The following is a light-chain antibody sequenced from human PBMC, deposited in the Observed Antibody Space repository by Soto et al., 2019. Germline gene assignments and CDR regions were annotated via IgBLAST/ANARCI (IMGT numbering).Light chain of an antibody. CDR3: QHYNSYSEA. CDR1: QSITRN. CDR2: GAS. V-gene: IGKV3-15*01. Sequence: EIVLTQSPATLSLSPVERATLSCRASQSITRNLAWYQQSPGQAPRLLIYGASTRATGIPARFSGSGSGTEFTLTISSLQPDDFATYYCQHYNSYSEAFGQGTKVDNK. J-gene: IGKJ1*01.